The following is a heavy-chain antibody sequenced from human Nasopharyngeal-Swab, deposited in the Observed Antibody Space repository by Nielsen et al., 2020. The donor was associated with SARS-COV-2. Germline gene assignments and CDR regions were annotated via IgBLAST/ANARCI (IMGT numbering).Heavy chain of an antibody. Sequence: WIRQSPGKGLEWIGRIYFSESTNYNPSLTSRVTMSVDTSKNQFSLKLSSVTAADTAVYYCARDRHWLVDYWGQGTLVTVSS. J-gene: IGHJ4*02. CDR2: IYFSEST. V-gene: IGHV4-39*07. D-gene: IGHD6-19*01. CDR3: ARDRHWLVDY.